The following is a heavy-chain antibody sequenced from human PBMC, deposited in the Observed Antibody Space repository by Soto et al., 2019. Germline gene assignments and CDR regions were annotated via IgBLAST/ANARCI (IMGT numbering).Heavy chain of an antibody. D-gene: IGHD3-22*01. Sequence: SVKVSCKASGGTFSSYAINWVRQAPGQGLEWMGGIIPIFGTATFAQKFQGRITITADESTNTAYMELSSLISEDTAVYYCAGDTATRPRYYDSSGYYLDAFDIWGRGTMVTVS. CDR3: AGDTATRPRYYDSSGYYLDAFDI. CDR2: IIPIFGTA. V-gene: IGHV1-69*13. J-gene: IGHJ3*02. CDR1: GGTFSSYA.